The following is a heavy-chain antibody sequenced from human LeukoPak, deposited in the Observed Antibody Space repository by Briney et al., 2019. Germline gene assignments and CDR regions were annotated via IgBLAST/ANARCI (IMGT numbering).Heavy chain of an antibody. V-gene: IGHV1-8*03. Sequence: AAVTVSYKASGYTFTDYYMHWVRQATGQGREGMGWMNPNSGNTGYAQKFQGRVTITRNTSISTAYMELSSLRSEDTAVYYCARDGTDSGYDFFDPWGQGTLVTVSS. CDR3: ARDGTDSGYDFFDP. D-gene: IGHD5-12*01. CDR2: MNPNSGNT. CDR1: GYTFTDYY. J-gene: IGHJ5*02.